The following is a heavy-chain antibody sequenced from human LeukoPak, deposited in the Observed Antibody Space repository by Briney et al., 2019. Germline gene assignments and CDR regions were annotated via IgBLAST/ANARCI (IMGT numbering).Heavy chain of an antibody. CDR3: ARVRYTVLRPDY. CDR2: INPNSGGT. D-gene: IGHD3-3*01. Sequence: ASAKVSCKASGYTFTGYYMHWVRQAPGQGLEWMGWINPNSGGTNYAQKFQGQVTMTRDTSIGTAYMELSRLRSDDTAVYYCARVRYTVLRPDYWGQGTLVTVSS. V-gene: IGHV1-2*02. J-gene: IGHJ4*02. CDR1: GYTFTGYY.